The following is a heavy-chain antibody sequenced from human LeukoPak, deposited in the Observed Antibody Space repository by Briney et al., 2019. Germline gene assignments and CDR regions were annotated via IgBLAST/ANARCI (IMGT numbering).Heavy chain of an antibody. J-gene: IGHJ3*02. CDR3: ARGNAGNDAFDI. Sequence: KTGGSLRLSCAASAFTFSSYSMNWVRQAPGKGLEWVSSISSTSFYIYYADSVKGRFTISRDNAKNSLYLQMNSLIAEDTAVYYCARGNAGNDAFDIWGQGTMVTVSS. CDR1: AFTFSSYS. D-gene: IGHD4-23*01. CDR2: ISSTSFYI. V-gene: IGHV3-21*01.